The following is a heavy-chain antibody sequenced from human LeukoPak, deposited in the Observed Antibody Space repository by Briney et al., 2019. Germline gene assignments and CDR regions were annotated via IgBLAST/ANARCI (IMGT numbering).Heavy chain of an antibody. V-gene: IGHV3-21*01. CDR1: RFMLSSYT. CDR3: ARDYQLDYYYYGMDV. CDR2: INSGSSYI. Sequence: GGSLRLSCAASRFMLSSYTMNWVRQAPGKGLEWVSSINSGSSYIYYADSVKGRFTISRDNAKNSLDLQMNSLRAEDTAVYYCARDYQLDYYYYGMDVWGQGTTVTVSS. J-gene: IGHJ6*02. D-gene: IGHD2-2*01.